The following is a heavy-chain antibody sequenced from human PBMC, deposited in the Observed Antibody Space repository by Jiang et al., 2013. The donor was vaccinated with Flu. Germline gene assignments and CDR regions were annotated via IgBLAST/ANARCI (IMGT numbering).Heavy chain of an antibody. J-gene: IGHJ6*03. CDR3: ARARSTMVRGPWPGYYMDV. V-gene: IGHV1-69*06. D-gene: IGHD3-10*01. CDR1: GGTFSSYA. Sequence: SGAEVKKPGSSVKVSCKASGGTFSSYAISWVRQAPGQGLEWMGGIIPIFGTANYAQKFQGRVTITADKSTSTAYMELSSLRSEDTAVYYCARARSTMVRGPWPGYYMDVWGKGTTVTVSS. CDR2: IIPIFGTA.